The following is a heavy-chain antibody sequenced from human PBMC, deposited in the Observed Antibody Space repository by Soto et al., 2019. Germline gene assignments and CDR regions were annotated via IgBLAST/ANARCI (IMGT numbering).Heavy chain of an antibody. J-gene: IGHJ4*02. CDR2: IYWDDDK. D-gene: IGHD3-3*01. CDR3: AHRVLRTVFGLVTTTAICFDC. CDR1: GFSLTTSVMG. Sequence: QITLNASGPTVVRPTETLTLTCRFSGFSLTTSVMGVGWIRQSPEKAPEWLTLIYWDDDKRYSASLKSRLTITKDTSKNPVVLTVSDLDPTDTATYYCAHRVLRTVFGLVTTTAICFDCWRQGSPVAVSS. V-gene: IGHV2-5*02.